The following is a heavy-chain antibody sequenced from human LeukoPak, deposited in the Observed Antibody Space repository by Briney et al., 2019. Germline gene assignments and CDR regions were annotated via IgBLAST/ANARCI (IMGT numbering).Heavy chain of an antibody. V-gene: IGHV3-21*01. CDR3: ARDGDYSSGWRY. J-gene: IGHJ4*02. D-gene: IGHD6-19*01. Sequence: PGGSLRLSCAASGFTFSSYSMNWVRQAPGKGLEWVSSISSSSSYIDYADSVKGRFTISRDNAKNSLYLQMNSLRAEDTAVYYCARDGDYSSGWRYWGQGTLVTVSS. CDR2: ISSSSSYI. CDR1: GFTFSSYS.